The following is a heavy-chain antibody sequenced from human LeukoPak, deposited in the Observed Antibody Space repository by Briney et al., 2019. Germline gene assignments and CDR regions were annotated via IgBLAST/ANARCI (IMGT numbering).Heavy chain of an antibody. Sequence: SETLSLTCAAYGGSFSGYYWSWIRQPPGKGLEWIGEINHSGSTNYNPSLKSRVTISVDTSKNQFSLKLSSVTAADTAVYYCARGGYCSGGSCRNFYYWGQGTLVTVSS. CDR2: INHSGST. CDR1: GGSFSGYY. J-gene: IGHJ4*02. D-gene: IGHD2-15*01. CDR3: ARGGYCSGGSCRNFYY. V-gene: IGHV4-34*01.